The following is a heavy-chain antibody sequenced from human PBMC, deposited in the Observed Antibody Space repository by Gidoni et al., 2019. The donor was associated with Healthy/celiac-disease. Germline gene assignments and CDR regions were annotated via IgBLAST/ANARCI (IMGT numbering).Heavy chain of an antibody. V-gene: IGHV3-53*01. CDR3: AREAVYYDSSGYYRGLDY. CDR2: IYSGGST. D-gene: IGHD3-22*01. Sequence: EVQLVESGGGLIQPGGSLRLSCAASGFTVSSNYMSWVRQAPGKGLEWVSVIYSGGSTYYADSVKGRFTISRDNSKNTLYLQMNSLRAEDTAVYYCAREAVYYDSSGYYRGLDYWGQGTLVTVSS. CDR1: GFTVSSNY. J-gene: IGHJ4*02.